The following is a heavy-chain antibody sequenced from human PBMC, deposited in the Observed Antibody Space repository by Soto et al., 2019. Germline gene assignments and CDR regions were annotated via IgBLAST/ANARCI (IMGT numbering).Heavy chain of an antibody. CDR1: GYTLTELS. D-gene: IGHD3-16*02. J-gene: IGHJ4*02. V-gene: IGHV1-24*01. Sequence: QVELVQSGAEVKKPGASVKVSCKVSGYTLTELSMHWVRQAPGKGLEWMGVFDAEDGAASYAQNFQGRVTMTVDTSTDTPYMEVTSLRSEDTAVYYCATDLFPDYADAWVTFRPADYWGQGTQVTVSS. CDR3: ATDLFPDYADAWVTFRPADY. CDR2: FDAEDGAA.